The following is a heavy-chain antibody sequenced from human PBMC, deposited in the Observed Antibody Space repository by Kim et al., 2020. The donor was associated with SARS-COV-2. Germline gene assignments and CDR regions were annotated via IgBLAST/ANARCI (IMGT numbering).Heavy chain of an antibody. Sequence: GESLKISCKGSGYSFTSYWIGWVRQMPGKGLEWMGIIYPGDSDTRYSPSFQGQVTISADKSISTAYLQWSSLKASDTAMYYCARQDYGGQLLWYFDLWGRGTLVTVSS. CDR1: GYSFTSYW. V-gene: IGHV5-51*01. D-gene: IGHD4-17*01. CDR2: IYPGDSDT. J-gene: IGHJ2*01. CDR3: ARQDYGGQLLWYFDL.